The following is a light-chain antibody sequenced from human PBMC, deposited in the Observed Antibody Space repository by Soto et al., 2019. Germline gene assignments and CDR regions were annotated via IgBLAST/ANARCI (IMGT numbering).Light chain of an antibody. CDR1: SSDVGGYNA. CDR3: SSYATGGSYV. V-gene: IGLV2-14*03. Sequence: QSVLTQPASVPGSPGQSITISCSGSSSDVGGYNAVSWYQQHPGKAPKLVIYDVSDRPSGISSRFSASKSGNTASLTISGLQAEDEADYYCSSYATGGSYVFGTGTKLT. CDR2: DVS. J-gene: IGLJ1*01.